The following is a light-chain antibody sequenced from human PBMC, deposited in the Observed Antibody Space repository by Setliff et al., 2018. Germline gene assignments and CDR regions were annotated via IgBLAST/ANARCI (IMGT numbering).Light chain of an antibody. CDR1: SDNIGRNA. CDR2: GNF. CDR3: STWDYSLRTQV. J-gene: IGLJ1*01. V-gene: IGLV1-44*01. Sequence: QSALTQEASVSGTVGQKVTLSCTGESDNIGRNAVGWYQQSSHGAPKTVMLGNFLPSGVPDRFSGSKSGTTASLTISGLQLEDEADYYCSTWDYSLRTQVFGTGTKVTVL.